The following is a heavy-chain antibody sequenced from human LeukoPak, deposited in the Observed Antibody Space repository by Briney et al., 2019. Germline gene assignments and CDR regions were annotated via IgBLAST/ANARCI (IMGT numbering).Heavy chain of an antibody. CDR2: IRSKPYGGTI. V-gene: IGHV3-49*03. D-gene: IGHD6-13*01. CDR3: TRWDSSTWHPDFDY. Sequence: GGSLRLSCKASGFTFGDYAMSWFRQAPGKGLEWVGFIRSKPYGGTIEYGASVKGRFTISRDDSKSIAYLQMNSLKTEDTAVYYCTRWDSSTWHPDFDYWGQGTLVTVSS. J-gene: IGHJ4*02. CDR1: GFTFGDYA.